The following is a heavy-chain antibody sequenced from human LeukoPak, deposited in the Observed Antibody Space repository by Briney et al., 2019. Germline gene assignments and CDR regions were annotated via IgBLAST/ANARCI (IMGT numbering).Heavy chain of an antibody. CDR2: ITWNRDNI. CDR1: GFTFDDYA. D-gene: IGHD5/OR15-5a*01. Sequence: GGSLRLSCAASGFTFDDYAMHWVRQAPGKGLEWVSGITWNRDNIGYGDSVKGRFTISRDNSKNSLYLQMNSLRAEDTAVYYCARQVSGRPSFFDYWGQGTLVTVSS. CDR3: ARQVSGRPSFFDY. J-gene: IGHJ4*02. V-gene: IGHV3-9*01.